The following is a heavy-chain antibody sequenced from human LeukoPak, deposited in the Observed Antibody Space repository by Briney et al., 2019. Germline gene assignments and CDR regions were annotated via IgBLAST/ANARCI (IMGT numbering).Heavy chain of an antibody. Sequence: SETLSLTCTVSGGSISSYYWSWIRQPPGKGLEWIGYIYYSGSTNYNPSLKSRVTISVDTSKNQFSLKLSSVTAADTAVYYCARVVVPAAPQLGKYYYYYYGMDVWGQGTTVTVSS. CDR1: GGSISSYY. D-gene: IGHD2-2*01. CDR3: ARVVVPAAPQLGKYYYYYYGMDV. J-gene: IGHJ6*02. CDR2: IYYSGST. V-gene: IGHV4-59*01.